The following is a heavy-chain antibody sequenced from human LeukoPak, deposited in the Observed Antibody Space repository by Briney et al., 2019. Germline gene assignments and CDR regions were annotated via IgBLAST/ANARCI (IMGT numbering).Heavy chain of an antibody. CDR2: IYYSGST. J-gene: IGHJ5*02. D-gene: IGHD4-17*01. V-gene: IGHV4-31*03. CDR3: VRDRSYGDYLNWFDP. Sequence: SETLSLTCTVSGGSISSGGYYWSWIRQHPGKGLEWIGYIYYSGSTYYNPSLKSRVTISVDTSKNQFSLKLSSVTAADTAVYYCVRDRSYGDYLNWFDPWGQGTLVTVSS. CDR1: GGSISSGGYY.